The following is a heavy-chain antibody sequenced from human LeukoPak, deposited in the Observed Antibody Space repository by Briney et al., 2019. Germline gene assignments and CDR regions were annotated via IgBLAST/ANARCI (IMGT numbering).Heavy chain of an antibody. J-gene: IGHJ4*02. Sequence: ASVTVSCTASGYTFTSYGISWVRQAPGQGLEWMGWISAYNGNTNYAQKLQGRVTMTTDTSTSTAYMELRSLRSDDTAVYYCARDEDYYDSSGYYYAIDYWGQGTLVTVSS. CDR1: GYTFTSYG. V-gene: IGHV1-18*01. D-gene: IGHD3-22*01. CDR2: ISAYNGNT. CDR3: ARDEDYYDSSGYYYAIDY.